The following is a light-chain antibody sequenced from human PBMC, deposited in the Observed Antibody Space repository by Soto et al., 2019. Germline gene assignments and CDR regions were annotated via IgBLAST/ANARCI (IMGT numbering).Light chain of an antibody. V-gene: IGLV2-14*03. CDR1: SSDVGGYNY. J-gene: IGLJ2*01. CDR2: EVS. Sequence: QSALTQPASVSGSPGQSITISCTGTSSDVGGYNYVSWYQQHPGKAPKLIISEVSNRPSEVSTRFSGSKSGNTASLTISGLQAEDEADYYCTSYTSTISHVLFGGGTKLTVL. CDR3: TSYTSTISHVL.